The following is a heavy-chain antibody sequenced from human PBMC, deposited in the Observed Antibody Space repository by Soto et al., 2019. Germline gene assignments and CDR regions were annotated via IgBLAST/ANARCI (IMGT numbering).Heavy chain of an antibody. CDR1: GFTVSSYE. V-gene: IGHV3-48*03. CDR3: TKEKSVINSGYDAFDI. D-gene: IGHD5-12*01. CDR2: ISISGGTI. Sequence: GGSLRLSCAASGFTVSSYEMDWVRQAPGKGLEWVAYISISGGTIYYGDSVEGRFTISRDNADNSLYLQMNSLRAEDTAVYYCTKEKSVINSGYDAFDIWGRGTVVT. J-gene: IGHJ3*02.